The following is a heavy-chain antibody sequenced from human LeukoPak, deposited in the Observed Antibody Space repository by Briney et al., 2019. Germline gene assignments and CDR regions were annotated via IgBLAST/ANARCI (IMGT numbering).Heavy chain of an antibody. CDR2: INHSGST. J-gene: IGHJ5*02. CDR1: GGSFSGYY. Sequence: SETLSLTCAVYGGSFSGYYWSWIRQPPGKGLEWIGEINHSGSTNYNPSLKSRVTISVDTSKNQFSLKLSSVTAADTAVYYCARGPRIAGAGTEWFDPWGQGTLVTVSS. V-gene: IGHV4-34*01. CDR3: ARGPRIAGAGTEWFDP. D-gene: IGHD6-13*01.